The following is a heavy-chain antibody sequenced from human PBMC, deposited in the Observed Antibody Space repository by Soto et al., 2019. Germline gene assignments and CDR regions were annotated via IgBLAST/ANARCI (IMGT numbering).Heavy chain of an antibody. D-gene: IGHD3-10*01. CDR3: ARGGLGNYYNDY. V-gene: IGHV3-74*01. CDR2: IKGDGTIT. CDR1: GFTFSRDW. Sequence: EVQLVESGGGLVQPGGSLRLSCAASGFTFSRDWMHWVRQSPGKGLVWVSRIKGDGTITNYADSVQGRFTTSRDNAKNTVYLQLNSLTTEDKAVYYCARGGLGNYYNDYWGQGTLVTVAS. J-gene: IGHJ4*02.